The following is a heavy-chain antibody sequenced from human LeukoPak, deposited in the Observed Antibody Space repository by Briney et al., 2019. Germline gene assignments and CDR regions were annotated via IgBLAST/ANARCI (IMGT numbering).Heavy chain of an antibody. V-gene: IGHV4-4*07. CDR1: GGSITSYY. CDR2: IYTSGST. CDR3: ARGYNSGWYDPLVH. D-gene: IGHD6-19*01. Sequence: TSETLSLTCTVSGGSITSYYWSWIRQPAGKGLEWIGRIYTSGSTNYNPSLKSRVTISVDTSKNQFSLKLSSVTAAGTAVYYCARGYNSGWYDPLVHWGQGTLVTVSS. J-gene: IGHJ4*02.